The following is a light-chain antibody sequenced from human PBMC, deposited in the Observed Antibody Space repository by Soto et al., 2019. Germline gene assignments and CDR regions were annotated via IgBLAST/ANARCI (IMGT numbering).Light chain of an antibody. CDR2: GAS. Sequence: DIQMTQSPSSVSASVGNRVTITCRASQNINSWLAWYQQKPGTAPKLLIYGASSLQSGVPSRFSGSGSGTEFTLTISSLQPEDFATYYCQQTDNFPLTFGGGTKIEIK. V-gene: IGKV1-12*01. J-gene: IGKJ4*01. CDR3: QQTDNFPLT. CDR1: QNINSW.